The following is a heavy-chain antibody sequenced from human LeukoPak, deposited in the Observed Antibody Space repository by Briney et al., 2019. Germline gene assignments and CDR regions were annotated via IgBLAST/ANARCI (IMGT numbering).Heavy chain of an antibody. CDR2: IYPGNSDT. D-gene: IGHD6-13*01. J-gene: IGHJ4*02. Sequence: GASLQIFSDGSPSCSINYLFGWVRRMPAKILPGMAFIYPGNSDTMYTPSFEGEITISVEQTITTPYLLWSSLKSSDTAMYYCARHLTPAWAADYWGQGTLATVS. CDR3: ARHLTPAWAADY. CDR1: PSCSINYL. V-gene: IGHV5-51*01.